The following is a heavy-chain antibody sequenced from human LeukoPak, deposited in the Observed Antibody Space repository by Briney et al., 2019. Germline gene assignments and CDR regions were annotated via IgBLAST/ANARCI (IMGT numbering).Heavy chain of an antibody. CDR2: IYTSGST. Sequence: PSETLSLTCTVSGGSISSGSYYWSWIRQPAGTGLERIGRIYTSGSTNSNPSLKSRVTISVDTSKNQFSLKLSSVTAADTAVYYCATVGGRRERLPWAGGGYFDYWGQGTLVTVSS. J-gene: IGHJ4*02. CDR1: GGSISSGSYY. V-gene: IGHV4-61*02. CDR3: ATVGGRRERLPWAGGGYFDY. D-gene: IGHD1-1*01.